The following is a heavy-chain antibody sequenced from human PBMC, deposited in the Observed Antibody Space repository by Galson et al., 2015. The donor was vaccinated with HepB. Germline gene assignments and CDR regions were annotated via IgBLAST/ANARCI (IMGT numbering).Heavy chain of an antibody. D-gene: IGHD1-26*01. CDR1: GSTFTTYD. CDR3: ARGSRMKGAFDY. V-gene: IGHV1-8*01. J-gene: IGHJ4*02. CDR2: MNPDSGNA. Sequence: SVTVSCKASGSTFTTYDINWVRQATGQGLEWMGWMNPDSGNAGYAQKFQGRVIMTRNISINTAYMELSSLRSEDTSVYYCARGSRMKGAFDYWGQGTPATVSS.